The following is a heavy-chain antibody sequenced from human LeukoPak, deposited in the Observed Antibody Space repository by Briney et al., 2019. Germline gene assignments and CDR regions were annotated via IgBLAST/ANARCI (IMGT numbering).Heavy chain of an antibody. J-gene: IGHJ4*02. D-gene: IGHD2-2*01. CDR2: ISAYNGNT. CDR3: ARGYCSSTSCQITDY. CDR1: GYTFTSYG. V-gene: IGHV1-18*01. Sequence: GASVTVSCKASGYTFTSYGISWVRQAPGQGLEWMGWISAYNGNTNYAQKLQGRVTMTTDTSTSTAYMELRSLRSDDTAVYYCARGYCSSTSCQITDYWGQGTLVTVSS.